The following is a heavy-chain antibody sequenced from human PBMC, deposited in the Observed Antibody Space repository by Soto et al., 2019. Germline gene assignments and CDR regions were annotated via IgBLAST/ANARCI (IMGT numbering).Heavy chain of an antibody. CDR2: ISGSGGST. CDR1: GFTFSSYA. V-gene: IGHV3-23*01. Sequence: GGSLRLSCAASGFTFSSYAMSWVRQAPGKGLEWVSAISGSGGSTYYADSVKGRFTISRDNSMNTLYLQMNSLRAEDTAVYYCAKDRLDYYDSSGYSPGLPYFDYWGQGTLVTVSS. J-gene: IGHJ4*02. CDR3: AKDRLDYYDSSGYSPGLPYFDY. D-gene: IGHD3-22*01.